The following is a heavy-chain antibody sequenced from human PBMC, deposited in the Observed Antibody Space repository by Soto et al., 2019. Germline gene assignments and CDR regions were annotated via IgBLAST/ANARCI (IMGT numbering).Heavy chain of an antibody. Sequence: SVKVSCKASGGTFSSYAISWVRQAPGQGLEWMGGIIPIFGTANYAQKFQGRVTITADKSTSTAYMELSSLRSEDTAVYYCARDRPIAVAAVDSYYYYGMDVWGQGTTVTVS. CDR1: GGTFSSYA. CDR2: IIPIFGTA. V-gene: IGHV1-69*06. CDR3: ARDRPIAVAAVDSYYYYGMDV. J-gene: IGHJ6*02. D-gene: IGHD6-19*01.